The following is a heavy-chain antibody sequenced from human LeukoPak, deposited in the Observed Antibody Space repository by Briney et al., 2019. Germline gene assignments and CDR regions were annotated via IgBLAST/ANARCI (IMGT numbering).Heavy chain of an antibody. J-gene: IGHJ3*02. V-gene: IGHV4-59*12. D-gene: IGHD5-24*01. Sequence: SETLSLTCAVSGGSISSYYWTWIRLPPGKGLEWIGNIYYSGSTNYNPSLKSRVTISVDTSKNQFSLKLSSVTAADTAVYYCARGRDGLSLGAFDIWGQGTMVTVSS. CDR1: GGSISSYY. CDR2: IYYSGST. CDR3: ARGRDGLSLGAFDI.